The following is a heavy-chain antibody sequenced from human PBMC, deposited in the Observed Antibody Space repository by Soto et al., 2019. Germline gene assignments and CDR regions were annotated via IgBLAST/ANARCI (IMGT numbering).Heavy chain of an antibody. V-gene: IGHV3-33*06. CDR3: AKDEGHGDYPHGMDV. Sequence: QVQLVESGGGVVQPGRSLRVSCAASGFAFNNYGMHWVRQAPGKGLEWVAIIWFDGSNEFYADSVKGRFTISRDNSKNTLYLQMNSLRAGDTAVYYCAKDEGHGDYPHGMDVWGHGTTVTVSS. CDR2: IWFDGSNE. J-gene: IGHJ6*02. CDR1: GFAFNNYG. D-gene: IGHD4-17*01.